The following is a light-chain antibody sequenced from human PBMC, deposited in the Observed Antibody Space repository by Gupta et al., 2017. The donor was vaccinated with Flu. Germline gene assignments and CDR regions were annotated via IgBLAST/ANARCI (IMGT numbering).Light chain of an antibody. CDR1: SSNIGGGYD. CDR3: QSYDSGLSGLYV. J-gene: IGLJ1*01. Sequence: QSVLTQPPSVSGAPGQRVTISCSGSSSNIGGGYDVQWYQQFPGTAPKLLIYGSSNRPSGVPERFSGFKSGTSASLAITGLQAEDEGDYYCQSYDSGLSGLYVFGPGTKVTVL. CDR2: GSS. V-gene: IGLV1-40*01.